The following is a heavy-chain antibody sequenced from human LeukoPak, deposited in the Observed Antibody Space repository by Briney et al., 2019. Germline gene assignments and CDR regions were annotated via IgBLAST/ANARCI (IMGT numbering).Heavy chain of an antibody. CDR1: GFTFSDYW. Sequence: PGGSLRLSCAASGFTFSDYWMSWVRQAPGKGLEWVGNIKQDGSEKYYVDSVKGRFTISRDNAKNSLYLQMNSLRAEDTALYHCARDDTIPFDYWGQGTLVTVSS. CDR3: ARDDTIPFDY. D-gene: IGHD3-3*01. J-gene: IGHJ4*02. V-gene: IGHV3-7*03. CDR2: IKQDGSEK.